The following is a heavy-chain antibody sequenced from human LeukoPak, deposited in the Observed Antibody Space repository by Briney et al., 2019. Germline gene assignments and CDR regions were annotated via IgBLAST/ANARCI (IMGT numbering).Heavy chain of an antibody. Sequence: GGSLRLSCAASGFTFSDYYMSWIRQAPGKGLEWVSSISSSSSYIYYADSVKGRFTISRDNAKNSLYLQMNSLRAEDTAVYYCARGTKVGAPSHYYYGMDVWGQGTTVTVSS. CDR2: ISSSSSYI. CDR3: ARGTKVGAPSHYYYGMDV. D-gene: IGHD1-26*01. J-gene: IGHJ6*02. V-gene: IGHV3-11*06. CDR1: GFTFSDYY.